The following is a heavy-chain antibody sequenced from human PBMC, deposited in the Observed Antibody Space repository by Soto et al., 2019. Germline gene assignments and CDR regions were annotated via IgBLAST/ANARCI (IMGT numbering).Heavy chain of an antibody. D-gene: IGHD6-13*01. CDR1: GASVSDGSDF. J-gene: IGHJ5*01. Sequence: SETLSLTCAVSGASVSDGSDFWSWIRQPPGKGLGWLGYLSYGGSTRYNPSLKSRVTISSDTSKNQFSLRLFSVTAADTALYYCARATGYSSTWYDSWGQGQLVTVSS. CDR3: ARATGYSSTWYDS. V-gene: IGHV4-61*01. CDR2: LSYGGST.